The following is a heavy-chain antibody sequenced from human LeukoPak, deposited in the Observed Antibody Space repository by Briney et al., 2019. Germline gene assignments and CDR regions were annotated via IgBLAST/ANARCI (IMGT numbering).Heavy chain of an antibody. Sequence: GASVKVSCKVSGYTLTELSMHWVRQAPGQGLEWMGWISAYNGNTNYAQKLQGRVTMTTDTSTSTAYMELRSLRSDDTAVYYCARDRGWFDPWGQGTLVTVSS. CDR1: GYTLTELS. CDR2: ISAYNGNT. J-gene: IGHJ5*02. CDR3: ARDRGWFDP. V-gene: IGHV1-18*01.